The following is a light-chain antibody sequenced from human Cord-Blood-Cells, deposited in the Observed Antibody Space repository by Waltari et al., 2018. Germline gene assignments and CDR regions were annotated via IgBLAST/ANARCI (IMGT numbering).Light chain of an antibody. J-gene: IGKJ2*03. Sequence: DIQMTQSPSTLSASVGARVTITCRASQSISSSLAWYQQKPGKAPKLLIYQASRLESGVPSRFSGSGSGTEFTLTISSLQPDDFATDYCQQYNSYSYSFGQGTKLEIK. CDR3: QQYNSYSYS. CDR1: QSISSS. CDR2: QAS. V-gene: IGKV1-5*03.